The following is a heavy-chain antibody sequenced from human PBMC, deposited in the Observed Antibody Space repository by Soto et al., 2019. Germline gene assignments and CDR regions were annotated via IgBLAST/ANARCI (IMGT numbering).Heavy chain of an antibody. Sequence: SETLSLTCTVSGGSISSGDYYWSWIRQPPGKGLEWIGYIYYSGSTYYNPSLKSRVTISVDTSKNQFSLKLSSVTAADTAVYYCARVDLSATLRYYYYGMDVWGQGTTVTVSS. D-gene: IGHD1-26*01. J-gene: IGHJ6*02. CDR3: ARVDLSATLRYYYYGMDV. CDR1: GGSISSGDYY. V-gene: IGHV4-30-4*01. CDR2: IYYSGST.